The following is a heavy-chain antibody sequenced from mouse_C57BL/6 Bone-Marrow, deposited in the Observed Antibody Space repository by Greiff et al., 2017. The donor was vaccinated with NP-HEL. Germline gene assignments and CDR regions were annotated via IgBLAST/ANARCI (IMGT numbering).Heavy chain of an antibody. Sequence: EVKLQQSGPVLVKPGASVKMSCKASGYTFTDYYMNWVKQSHGKSLEWIGVINPYNGGTSYNQKFKGKATLTVDKSSSTAYMELNSLTSEDSAVYYCARGQLRLHYFDYWGQGTTLTVSS. J-gene: IGHJ2*01. CDR1: GYTFTDYY. CDR2: INPYNGGT. D-gene: IGHD3-2*02. V-gene: IGHV1-19*01. CDR3: ARGQLRLHYFDY.